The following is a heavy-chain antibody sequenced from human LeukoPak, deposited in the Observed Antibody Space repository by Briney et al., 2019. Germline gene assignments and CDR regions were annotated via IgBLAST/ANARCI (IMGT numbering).Heavy chain of an antibody. CDR3: ARLRGAMTPVTSDFDY. CDR1: GGSISGSSYY. V-gene: IGHV4-39*01. CDR2: GFYSGSA. J-gene: IGHJ4*02. D-gene: IGHD4-17*01. Sequence: SSETLSLPCTVSGGSISGSSYYWAWVRQPPGKGPEWVGSGFYSGSAYSNPSLKSRVTISVDTSRNQFSLNLSSVTAADTAVYYCARLRGAMTPVTSDFDYWGQGTLDTVSS.